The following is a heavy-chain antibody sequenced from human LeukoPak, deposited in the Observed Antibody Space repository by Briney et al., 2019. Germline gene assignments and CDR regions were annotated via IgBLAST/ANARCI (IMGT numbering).Heavy chain of an antibody. CDR2: IYHSGST. CDR3: ARSHDDFWSGQARADEPAGFDP. CDR1: GYSISSGYY. D-gene: IGHD3-3*01. J-gene: IGHJ5*02. V-gene: IGHV4-38-2*02. Sequence: SETLSLTCTVSGYSISSGYYWGWIRQPPGKGLEWIGSIYHSGSTYYNSSLKSRVTISVDTSKNQFSLKLSSVTAADTAVYYCARSHDDFWSGQARADEPAGFDPWGQGTLVTVSS.